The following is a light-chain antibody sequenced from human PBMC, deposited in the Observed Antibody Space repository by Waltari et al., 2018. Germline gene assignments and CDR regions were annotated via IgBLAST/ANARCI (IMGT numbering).Light chain of an antibody. CDR3: QSYDSSHWV. CDR2: VNS. V-gene: IGLV1-40*01. J-gene: IGLJ3*02. CDR1: NSNIGAGSD. Sequence: QSVLTQPPSVSGAPGQRVTISCAGSNSNIGAGSDVHWDQHLPGPAPKLLIYVNSKRPSVVPDRLSGSKSGTSASLAITGLQADDEADYYCQSYDSSHWVFGGGTKLTVL.